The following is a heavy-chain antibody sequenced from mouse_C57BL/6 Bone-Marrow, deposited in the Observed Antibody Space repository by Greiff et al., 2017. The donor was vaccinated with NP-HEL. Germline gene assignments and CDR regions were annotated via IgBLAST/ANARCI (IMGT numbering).Heavy chain of an antibody. J-gene: IGHJ1*03. CDR2: INPSSGYT. CDR1: GYTFTSYW. D-gene: IGHD1-1*01. V-gene: IGHV1-7*01. CDR3: ASSDYYGSSYEGYWYFDV. Sequence: VQLQQSGAELAKPGASVKLSCKASGYTFTSYWMHWVKQRPGQGLEWIGYINPSSGYTKYNQKFKDKATLTADKSSRTAYMQLSSLTYEDSAVYYCASSDYYGSSYEGYWYFDVWGTGTTVTVSS.